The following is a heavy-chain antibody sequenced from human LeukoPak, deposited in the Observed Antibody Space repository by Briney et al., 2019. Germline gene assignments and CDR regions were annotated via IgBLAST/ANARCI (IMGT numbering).Heavy chain of an antibody. CDR1: GFTFSSYT. V-gene: IGHV3-21*01. D-gene: IGHD6-19*01. Sequence: GVSLRLSCAASGFTFSSYTMNWVRQAPGKGLEWVSSISSSSSYIYYADSVKGRFTISRDNAKNSLHLQMNSLGAEDTAVYYCARSTVAATVAFDIWGQGTMATVSS. CDR2: ISSSSSYI. J-gene: IGHJ3*02. CDR3: ARSTVAATVAFDI.